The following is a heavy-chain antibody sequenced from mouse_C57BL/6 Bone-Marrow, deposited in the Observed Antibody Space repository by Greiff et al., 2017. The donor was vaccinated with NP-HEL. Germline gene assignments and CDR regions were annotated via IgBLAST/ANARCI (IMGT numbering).Heavy chain of an antibody. CDR1: GYAFSSSW. Sequence: QVQLQQSGPELVKPGASVKISCKASGYAFSSSWMNWVKQRPGKGLEWIGRIYPGDGDTNDNGKFKGKATLTADKSSSTAYMQLSSLTSEDSAVYFCAEDYYGSRRFAYWGQGTLVTVSA. J-gene: IGHJ3*01. CDR3: AEDYYGSRRFAY. D-gene: IGHD1-1*01. V-gene: IGHV1-82*01. CDR2: IYPGDGDT.